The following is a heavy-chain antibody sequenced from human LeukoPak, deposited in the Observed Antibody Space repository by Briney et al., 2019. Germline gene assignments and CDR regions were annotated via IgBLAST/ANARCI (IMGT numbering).Heavy chain of an antibody. D-gene: IGHD4-23*01. Sequence: SETLSLTCTVSGGSISSSSDYWGWNRQPTGKGLEWIGSMHYSGTTYYNSSLKSRVTISVDTSKNQFSLKLSSVTAADTAVYYCARHRSGGYYYYYGMDVWGQGTTVTVSS. CDR2: MHYSGTT. V-gene: IGHV4-39*01. J-gene: IGHJ6*02. CDR3: ARHRSGGYYYYYGMDV. CDR1: GGSISSSSDY.